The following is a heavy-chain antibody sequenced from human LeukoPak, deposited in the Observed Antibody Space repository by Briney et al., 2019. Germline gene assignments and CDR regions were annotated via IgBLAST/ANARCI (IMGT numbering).Heavy chain of an antibody. J-gene: IGHJ5*01. D-gene: IGHD6-19*01. CDR3: ARVGDFQSVAGNCDS. Sequence: PGGSLRLSCAASGFTFSSYNMNWVRQAPGKGLEWVSAISSSSSYIYYADSVKGRFTISRDNAKNSLYLQMNSLRAEDTAVYYCARVGDFQSVAGNCDSWGQGTLVTVSS. CDR2: ISSSSSYI. V-gene: IGHV3-21*01. CDR1: GFTFSSYN.